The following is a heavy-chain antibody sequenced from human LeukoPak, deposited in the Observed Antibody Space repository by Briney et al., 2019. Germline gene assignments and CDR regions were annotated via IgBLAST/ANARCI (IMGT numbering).Heavy chain of an antibody. CDR2: INYRGTT. Sequence: PSETLSLTCTVSGVSLSSGGSCSACIRPHRGRGLELGININYRGTTYYDPSLKRRIPISVDTAKNQFSLKLSSVTAAFTAVCYCVRGGEKYSDSRGDYYLDYWGQGTRVTVSS. CDR1: GVSLSSGGSC. CDR3: VRGGEKYSDSRGDYYLDY. J-gene: IGHJ4*02. V-gene: IGHV4-31*02. D-gene: IGHD3-22*01.